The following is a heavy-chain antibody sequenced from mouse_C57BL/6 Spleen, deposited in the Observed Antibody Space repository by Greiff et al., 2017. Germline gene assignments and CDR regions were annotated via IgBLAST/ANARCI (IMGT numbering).Heavy chain of an antibody. CDR1: GYTFTDYN. CDR2: INPNNGGT. J-gene: IGHJ2*01. V-gene: IGHV1-18*01. D-gene: IGHD4-1*01. CDR3: ARMGPYYFDY. Sequence: EVQLQQSGPELVKPGASVKIPCKASGYTFTDYNMDWVKQSHGKSLEWIGDINPNNGGTIYNQKFKGKATFTVDKSSSTAYMELRSLTSEDTAVYYCARMGPYYFDYWGQGTTLTVSS.